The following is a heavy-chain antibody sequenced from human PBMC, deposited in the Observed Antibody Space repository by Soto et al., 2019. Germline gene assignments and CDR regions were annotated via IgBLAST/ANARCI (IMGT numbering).Heavy chain of an antibody. D-gene: IGHD2-2*01. Sequence: GGSLRLSCAASGFTFSSYSMNWVRQAPGKGLEWVSSISRSSSYIYYADSVKGRFTISRDNAKNSLYLQMNSLRAEDTAVYYCARDREVVPAAKYNWFDPWGQGTLVTVSS. CDR3: ARDREVVPAAKYNWFDP. V-gene: IGHV3-21*01. J-gene: IGHJ5*02. CDR2: ISRSSSYI. CDR1: GFTFSSYS.